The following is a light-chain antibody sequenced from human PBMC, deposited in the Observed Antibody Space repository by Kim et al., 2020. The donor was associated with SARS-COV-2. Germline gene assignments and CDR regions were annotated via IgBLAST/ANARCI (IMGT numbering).Light chain of an antibody. CDR2: GAS. Sequence: GSTGERATLACRASQMVSSNLAWYQQKPGQAPRLLIYGASTRATGIAARFSGSGSGTEFTLTISSLQSEDFAVYYCQQYNNWPYTFGQGTKLEI. CDR1: QMVSSN. CDR3: QQYNNWPYT. V-gene: IGKV3-15*01. J-gene: IGKJ2*01.